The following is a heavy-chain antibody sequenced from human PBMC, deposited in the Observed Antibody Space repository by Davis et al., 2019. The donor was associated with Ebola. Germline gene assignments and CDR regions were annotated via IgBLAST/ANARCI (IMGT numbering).Heavy chain of an antibody. V-gene: IGHV1-46*01. J-gene: IGHJ6*02. CDR1: GYTFTSYY. CDR2: INPSGGST. Sequence: ASVKVSCKASGYTFTSYYMHWVRQAPGQGLEWMGIINPSGGSTSYAQKFQGRVTMTTDTSTSTAYMELRSLRSDDTAVYYCARQGYCSGGSCYSYYYYGMDVWGQGTTVTVSS. CDR3: ARQGYCSGGSCYSYYYYGMDV. D-gene: IGHD2-15*01.